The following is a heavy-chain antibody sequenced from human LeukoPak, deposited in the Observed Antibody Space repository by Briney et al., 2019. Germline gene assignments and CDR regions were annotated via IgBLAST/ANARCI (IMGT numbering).Heavy chain of an antibody. J-gene: IGHJ5*02. V-gene: IGHV4-59*01. Sequence: SETLSLTCTVSGGSISSYYWSWIRQPPGKGLEWIGYIYYSGSTNYNPSLTSRVTISVDTSKNQFSLKLSSVSAADTAVYYCARYYDFWSGYYNWFDPWGQGTLVTVSS. D-gene: IGHD3-3*01. CDR2: IYYSGST. CDR1: GGSISSYY. CDR3: ARYYDFWSGYYNWFDP.